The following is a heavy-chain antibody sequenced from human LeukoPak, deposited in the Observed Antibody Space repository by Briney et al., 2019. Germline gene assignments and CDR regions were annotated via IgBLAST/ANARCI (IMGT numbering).Heavy chain of an antibody. CDR3: ARRIVATINYWYFDL. CDR2: IYYSGST. V-gene: IGHV4-39*01. Sequence: SETLSLTCTVSGGSISSSSYYWGWIRQPPGKGLEWTGSIYYSGSTYYNPSLKSRVTISVDTSKNQFSLKLSSVTAADTAVYYCARRIVATINYWYFDLWGSGTLVTVSS. D-gene: IGHD5-12*01. J-gene: IGHJ2*01. CDR1: GGSISSSSYY.